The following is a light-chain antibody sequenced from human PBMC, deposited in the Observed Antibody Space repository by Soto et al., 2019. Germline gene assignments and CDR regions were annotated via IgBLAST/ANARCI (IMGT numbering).Light chain of an antibody. J-gene: IGLJ2*01. CDR1: SSDVGGYNY. V-gene: IGLV2-11*01. CDR2: DVS. Sequence: QSALTQPRSVSGSPGQSVTISCTGTSSDVGGYNYVSWYQQHPGKAPKLMIYDVSKRPSGVPDRFSGSKSGNTASLTISGLQAEDEADYYCCSYAGSYTFGVVFGGGIKLTVL. CDR3: CSYAGSYTFGVV.